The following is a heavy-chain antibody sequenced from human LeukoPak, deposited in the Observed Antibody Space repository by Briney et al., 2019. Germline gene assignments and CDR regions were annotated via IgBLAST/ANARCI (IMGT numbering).Heavy chain of an antibody. Sequence: PSETLSLTCTVSGGSISSYYWSWIRQPPGKGLEWIGYIYYSGSTNYNPSLKSRVTISVDTSKNQFSLKLSSVTAADTAVYYCARVRIAAAGIDYWCQGTLVTVSS. D-gene: IGHD6-13*01. CDR2: IYYSGST. J-gene: IGHJ4*02. CDR3: ARVRIAAAGIDY. CDR1: GGSISSYY. V-gene: IGHV4-59*01.